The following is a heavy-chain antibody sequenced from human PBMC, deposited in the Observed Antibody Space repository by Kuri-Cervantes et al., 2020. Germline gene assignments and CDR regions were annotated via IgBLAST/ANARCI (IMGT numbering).Heavy chain of an antibody. CDR2: IRYDGSNK. Sequence: GESLKISCAASGFTFSDCGMHWVRQAPGKGLEWVAFIRYDGSNKYYVDSVKGRFSISRDNTKNTLYLQMNSLRGEDTAVYYCARGRRYSYGPHGYYDLYYFDYWGQGTLVTVSS. CDR3: ARGRRYSYGPHGYYDLYYFDY. J-gene: IGHJ4*02. D-gene: IGHD5-18*01. V-gene: IGHV3-30*02. CDR1: GFTFSDCG.